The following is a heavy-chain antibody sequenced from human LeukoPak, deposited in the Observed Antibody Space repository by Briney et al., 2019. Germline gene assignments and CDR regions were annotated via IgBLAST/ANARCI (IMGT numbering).Heavy chain of an antibody. CDR2: IYYSGST. J-gene: IGHJ4*02. V-gene: IGHV4-39*01. D-gene: IGHD5-24*01. Sequence: SETLSLTCTVSDGSISSSNYYWGWIRQPPGKGLEWIGYIYYSGSTYYNPSLKSRVTISVDTSKNLFSLKLSSVTAADTAVYYCASLSWLAYCFDYWGQGTLVTVSS. CDR1: DGSISSSNYY. CDR3: ASLSWLAYCFDY.